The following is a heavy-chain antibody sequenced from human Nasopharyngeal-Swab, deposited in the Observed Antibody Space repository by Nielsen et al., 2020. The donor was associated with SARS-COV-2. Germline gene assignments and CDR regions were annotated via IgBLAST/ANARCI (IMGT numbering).Heavy chain of an antibody. CDR1: GYSFTGYW. CDR2: IYPGDSDT. D-gene: IGHD6-13*01. Sequence: GGSLRLSCKGSGYSFTGYWIGWVRQMPGKGLEWMGIIYPGDSDTRYSPSFQGQVTISADKSISTAYLQWSSLKASDTAMYYCARRNIAAAGLYYYYYMDVWGKGTTVTVSS. V-gene: IGHV5-51*01. CDR3: ARRNIAAAGLYYYYYMDV. J-gene: IGHJ6*03.